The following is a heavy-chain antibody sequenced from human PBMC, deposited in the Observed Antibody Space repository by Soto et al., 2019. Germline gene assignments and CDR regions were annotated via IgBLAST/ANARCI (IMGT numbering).Heavy chain of an antibody. CDR3: TSATAFDY. D-gene: IGHD2-15*01. J-gene: IGHJ4*02. CDR1: GFPFSNAW. V-gene: IGHV3-15*01. CDR2: IKRKTDGGTT. Sequence: GGSLRLSCAASGFPFSNAWMRWVRQAPGKGLEWVGRIKRKTDGGTTDDAARVKGRFTISRDHSKNTLYLQMNSLKTEDTAVYYCTSATAFDYWGQGTLVTVSS.